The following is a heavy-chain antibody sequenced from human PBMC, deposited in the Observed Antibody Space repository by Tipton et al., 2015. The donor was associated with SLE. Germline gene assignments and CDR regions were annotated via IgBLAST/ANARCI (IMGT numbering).Heavy chain of an antibody. V-gene: IGHV4-59*11. Sequence: TLSLTCTVSGASISSHYWSWIRQPPGKGLEWIGYIYYSGSTNYNPSLKSRVTISVDTSKNQFSLKLSPVTAADTAVYYCARGTYYDFWSGYYIDYWGQGTLVTVSS. J-gene: IGHJ4*02. CDR1: GASISSHY. D-gene: IGHD3-3*01. CDR3: ARGTYYDFWSGYYIDY. CDR2: IYYSGST.